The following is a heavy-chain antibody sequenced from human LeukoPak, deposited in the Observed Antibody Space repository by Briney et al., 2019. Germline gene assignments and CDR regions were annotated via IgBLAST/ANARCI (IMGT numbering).Heavy chain of an antibody. CDR2: ISSSSSYI. J-gene: IGHJ6*04. D-gene: IGHD3-10*02. Sequence: PGGSLRLSCSPSGFTFSSYSMNWVRPAPGKGLEWVSSISSSSSYIYYPDSVEGRFTISRDNAKISLYLQLKSLGAEDTDVCYCAELGITMVGGVWGKGTTVTISS. CDR3: AELGITMVGGV. V-gene: IGHV3-21*01. CDR1: GFTFSSYS.